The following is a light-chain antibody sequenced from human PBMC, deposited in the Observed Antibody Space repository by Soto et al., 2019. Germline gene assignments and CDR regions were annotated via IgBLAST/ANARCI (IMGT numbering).Light chain of an antibody. Sequence: EIVLTQSPATLSVSPGERATLSCRASQSVSTNIAWYQQKPGQAPRLLIYGASSRATGIPDRFSGSGSGTDFTLTISRLEPEDFAVYYCQQYGSSPSVTFGQGTRLEI. CDR3: QQYGSSPSVT. CDR2: GAS. V-gene: IGKV3-20*01. J-gene: IGKJ5*01. CDR1: QSVSTN.